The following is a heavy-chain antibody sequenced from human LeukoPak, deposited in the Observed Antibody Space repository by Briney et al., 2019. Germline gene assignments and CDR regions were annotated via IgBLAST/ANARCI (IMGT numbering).Heavy chain of an antibody. CDR2: ISYDGGNK. D-gene: IGHD2-2*01. J-gene: IGHJ4*02. Sequence: PEGSLRLSCAASGFTFSSYGMHWVRQAPGKGLEWVAVISYDGGNKYYADSVKGRFTISRDNSKNTLYLQMNSLRAEDTAVYYCAKDVTHSSTSCPDYWGQGTLVTVSS. CDR3: AKDVTHSSTSCPDY. V-gene: IGHV3-30*18. CDR1: GFTFSSYG.